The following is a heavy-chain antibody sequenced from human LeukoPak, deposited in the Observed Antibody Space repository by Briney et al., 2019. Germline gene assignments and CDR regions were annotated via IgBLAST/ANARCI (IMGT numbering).Heavy chain of an antibody. Sequence: GGSLRLSCAASGFTFSSYAMHWVRQAPGKGLEWVAVILYDGSNKYYADSVKGRFTIYRDNSKNTLYLQMNSLRAEDTAVYYCARDLSIAVAGTSGGNYFDYWGQGTPVTVSS. CDR1: GFTFSSYA. J-gene: IGHJ4*02. D-gene: IGHD6-19*01. V-gene: IGHV3-30-3*01. CDR2: ILYDGSNK. CDR3: ARDLSIAVAGTSGGNYFDY.